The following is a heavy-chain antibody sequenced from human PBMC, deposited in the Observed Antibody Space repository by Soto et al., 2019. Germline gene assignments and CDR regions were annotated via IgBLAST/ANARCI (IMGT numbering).Heavy chain of an antibody. V-gene: IGHV3-23*01. CDR2: ISGSGGST. CDR3: AKVETGNYGYYYYGMDV. CDR1: GFTFGSYA. Sequence: PGGSLRLSCAASGFTFGSYAMSWVRQAPGKGLEWVSAISGSGGSTYYADSVKGRFTISRDNSKNTLYLQMKSLRAEDTAVYYCAKVETGNYGYYYYGMDVWGQGTTVTVSS. J-gene: IGHJ6*02. D-gene: IGHD1-7*01.